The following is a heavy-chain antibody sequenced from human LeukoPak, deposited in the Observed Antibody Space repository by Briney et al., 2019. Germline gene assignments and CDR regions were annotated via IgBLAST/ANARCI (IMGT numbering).Heavy chain of an antibody. CDR3: AKYVSTGWFDP. J-gene: IGHJ5*02. CDR1: GGSISSYY. V-gene: IGHV4-59*08. D-gene: IGHD5/OR15-5a*01. CDR2: IYSSGST. Sequence: SETLSLTCTVSGGSISSYYWSWIRQPPGKGLEWIGYIYSSGSTTYNPSLKSRVTTSVDTSKNQFSLRLSSVTAADTAVYYCAKYVSTGWFDPWGQGTLVTVSS.